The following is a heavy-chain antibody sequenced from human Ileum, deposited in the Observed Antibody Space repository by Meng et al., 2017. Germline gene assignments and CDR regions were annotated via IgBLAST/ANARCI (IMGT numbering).Heavy chain of an antibody. D-gene: IGHD2-15*01. V-gene: IGHV4-4*02. CDR2: IYLAGSP. CDR1: GGSISCSLY. CDR3: VRHGGKYFDS. J-gene: IGHJ4*02. Sequence: PSGALSATGSVCGGSISCSLYGSWVRQSPGKVLEWIGQIYLAGSPNYNPSLESRVTISVDKSKNQFSLRLTSVTAADTAIFYCVRHGGKYFDSWGQGTMVTVSS.